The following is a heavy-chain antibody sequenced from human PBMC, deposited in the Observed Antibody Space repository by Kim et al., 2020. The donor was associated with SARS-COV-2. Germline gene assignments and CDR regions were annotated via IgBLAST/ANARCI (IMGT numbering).Heavy chain of an antibody. V-gene: IGHV1-69*04. Sequence: SVKVSCKASGGTFSSYAISWVRQAPGQGLEWMGRIIPILGIANYAQKFQGRVTITADKSTSTAYMELSSLRSEDTAVYYCARSTLPLYYYYDSSGYYYWFDPWGQGTLVTVSS. CDR2: IIPILGIA. CDR3: ARSTLPLYYYYDSSGYYYWFDP. CDR1: GGTFSSYA. J-gene: IGHJ5*02. D-gene: IGHD3-22*01.